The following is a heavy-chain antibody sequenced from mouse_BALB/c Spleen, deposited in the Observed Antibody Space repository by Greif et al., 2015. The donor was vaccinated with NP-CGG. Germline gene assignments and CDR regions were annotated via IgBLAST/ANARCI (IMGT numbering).Heavy chain of an antibody. Sequence: LVKTGASVKISCKASGYSFTGYYMHWVKQSHGKSLEWIGYISCYNGATSYNQKFKDKATFTVDTSSSTAYMQFNSLTSEDSAVYYCAEGSSGYLDYWGQGTTLTVSS. CDR1: GYSFTGYY. J-gene: IGHJ2*01. CDR2: ISCYNGAT. D-gene: IGHD3-1*01. CDR3: AEGSSGYLDY. V-gene: IGHV1S34*01.